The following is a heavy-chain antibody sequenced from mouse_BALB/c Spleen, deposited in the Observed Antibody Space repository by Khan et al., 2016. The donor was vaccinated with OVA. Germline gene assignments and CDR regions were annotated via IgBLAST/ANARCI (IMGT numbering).Heavy chain of an antibody. CDR2: ILPGSNIT. V-gene: IGHV1-9*01. Sequence: VQLQQSGAELMKPGASVKISCKASGYTFSSYWIEWVKQRPGHGLEWIGEILPGSNITNYNERFKDKATFTADTSSNTAYMPLSSLTSEDSAIDNCARGNDYGSTAWFGYWGQGTLVTVSA. D-gene: IGHD1-1*01. CDR3: ARGNDYGSTAWFGY. CDR1: GYTFSSYW. J-gene: IGHJ3*01.